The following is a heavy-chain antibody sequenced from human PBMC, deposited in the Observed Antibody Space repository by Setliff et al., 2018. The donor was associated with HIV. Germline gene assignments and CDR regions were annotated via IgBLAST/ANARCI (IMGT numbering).Heavy chain of an antibody. CDR3: ARHQAPYYGSSGYNPNWYFDL. CDR2: VNAGNGDT. D-gene: IGHD3-22*01. J-gene: IGHJ2*01. CDR1: GYTFTNYA. V-gene: IGHV1-3*01. Sequence: ASVKVSCKASGYTFTNYAIHWVRQAPGQRLEWMGWVNAGNGDTKYSQKFQGRVTITTDTSASTAYMELNSLSSEDTAVYYCARHQAPYYGSSGYNPNWYFDLWGRGTLVTVSS.